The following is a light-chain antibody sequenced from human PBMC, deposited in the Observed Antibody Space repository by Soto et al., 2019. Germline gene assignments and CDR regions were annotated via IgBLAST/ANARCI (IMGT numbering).Light chain of an antibody. CDR2: DVS. CDR3: GSYTSSSYV. Sequence: QSVLTQPASVSGSPGQSITISCTGTSSDIGAYNFVSWYQQHPAKAPKLVIFDVSNRPSGVSNRFSGSKSGNTASLTISGLQAEDEADYYCGSYTSSSYVFGTGTKVTVL. CDR1: SSDIGAYNF. J-gene: IGLJ1*01. V-gene: IGLV2-14*03.